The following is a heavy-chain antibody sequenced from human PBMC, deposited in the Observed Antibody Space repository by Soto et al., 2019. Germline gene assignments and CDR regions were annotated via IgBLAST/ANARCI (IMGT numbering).Heavy chain of an antibody. V-gene: IGHV3-7*01. CDR2: INRDGSEK. Sequence: EVQLVESGGGLVQPGGSLRLSCAASGFTFSSYWMSWVRQAPGKGLEWVANINRDGSEKYYVDSVKGRFTISRDNAKNSLYLQMNSLRAEDTAMYYCARDRTDYYDSSGYYFIPFFDFWGQGTLVTVSS. J-gene: IGHJ4*02. CDR1: GFTFSSYW. D-gene: IGHD3-22*01. CDR3: ARDRTDYYDSSGYYFIPFFDF.